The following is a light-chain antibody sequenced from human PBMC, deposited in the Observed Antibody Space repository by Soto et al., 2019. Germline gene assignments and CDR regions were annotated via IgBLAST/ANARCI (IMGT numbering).Light chain of an antibody. Sequence: DIQMTQSPSTLSASVGDRVTITCRASQTLNNYLTWFQQKPGKAPKVLIYAASTLQSGVPSRFSGSGSGAEFTLTISSLQPEDFATYYCQHSFSPLLPFGGGTNVDTK. J-gene: IGKJ4*01. CDR3: QHSFSPLLP. V-gene: IGKV1-39*01. CDR1: QTLNNY. CDR2: AAS.